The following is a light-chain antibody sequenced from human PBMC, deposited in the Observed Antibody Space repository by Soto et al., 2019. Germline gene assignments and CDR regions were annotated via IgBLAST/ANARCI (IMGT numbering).Light chain of an antibody. CDR2: GAS. Sequence: EIVLTQSPGTLSLSPGERATLSCRASQSVSSSYLAWYQQKPGQAPRLLIYGASSRAIGIPGRFSGSGSGTEFTLAISRLEPEDLAVYYCQQYGSSPFTFGGGTRVEI. CDR3: QQYGSSPFT. CDR1: QSVSSSY. J-gene: IGKJ4*01. V-gene: IGKV3-20*01.